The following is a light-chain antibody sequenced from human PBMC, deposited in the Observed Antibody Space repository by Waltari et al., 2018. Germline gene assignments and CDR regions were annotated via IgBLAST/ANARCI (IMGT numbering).Light chain of an antibody. Sequence: ELGLTHTPAILPFSPGGRTNHHCRASQSVSSHLAWYQQKPGQAPRLLIYAASNRATDIPARFSGNGSGTDFTLTISSLEPEDFAIYYCQQRRNWPSGTFGQGTRLEIK. CDR3: QQRRNWPSGT. V-gene: IGKV3-11*01. CDR2: AAS. J-gene: IGKJ5*01. CDR1: QSVSSH.